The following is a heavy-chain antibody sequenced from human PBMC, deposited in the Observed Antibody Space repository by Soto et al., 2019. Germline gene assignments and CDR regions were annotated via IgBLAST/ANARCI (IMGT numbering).Heavy chain of an antibody. CDR2: ISSSSSDI. J-gene: IGHJ2*01. V-gene: IGHV3-21*01. CDR3: ARQRQYDGYSSSWENWYFDL. Sequence: EVQVVESGGGLVKPGGSLRLSCAASGFTFSSYSMDWVRQAPGKGLEWVSSISSSSSDIHYADSVKGRFTISRDNAKSSXDXXMISLRAEDTAVYYCARQRQYDGYSSSWENWYFDLWGRGTLVTVSS. CDR1: GFTFSSYS. D-gene: IGHD6-13*01.